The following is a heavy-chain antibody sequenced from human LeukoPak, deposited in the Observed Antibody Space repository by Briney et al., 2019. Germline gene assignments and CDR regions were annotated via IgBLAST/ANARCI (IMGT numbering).Heavy chain of an antibody. V-gene: IGHV4-39*01. J-gene: IGHJ3*02. CDR3: ALYCSGGSCHLDAFDI. CDR1: GGSISSSSYY. D-gene: IGHD2-15*01. Sequence: SETLSLTCTVSGGSISSSSYYWGWIRQPPGKGLEWIGSIYYSGSTYYNPSLKSRVTISVDTSKNQFSPKLSSVTAADTAVYYCALYCSGGSCHLDAFDIWGQGTMVTVSS. CDR2: IYYSGST.